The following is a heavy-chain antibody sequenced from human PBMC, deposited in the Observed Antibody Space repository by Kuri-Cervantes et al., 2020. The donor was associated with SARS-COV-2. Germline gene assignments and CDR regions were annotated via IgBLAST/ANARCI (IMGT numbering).Heavy chain of an antibody. J-gene: IGHJ3*02. V-gene: IGHV3-30*02. CDR3: ARMGGRLNYYESSGYSPAPDAFDI. CDR1: GFPFSNYP. D-gene: IGHD3-22*01. CDR2: IRYEGSNK. Sequence: GGPLRPPCGAPGFPFSNYPMNWVRQPPGKGLEWAAFIRYEGSNKYYADPGKGRFTISRANSKTTLYMQMTSLRAEDPAVYYCARMGGRLNYYESSGYSPAPDAFDIWGQGTMVTVSS.